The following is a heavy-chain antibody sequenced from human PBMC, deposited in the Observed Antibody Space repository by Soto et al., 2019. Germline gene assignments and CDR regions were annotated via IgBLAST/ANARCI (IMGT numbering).Heavy chain of an antibody. Sequence: QVQLVESGGGVVQPGRSLRLSCAASGFTFSSYGMHWVRQAPGKGLEWVAVISYDGSNKYYADSVKGRFTISRDNSKNTLYLQMNSLRAEDTTVYYCAKDRSSGSYYYYGMDVW. CDR2: ISYDGSNK. D-gene: IGHD6-25*01. CDR1: GFTFSSYG. J-gene: IGHJ6*01. V-gene: IGHV3-30*18. CDR3: AKDRSSGSYYYYGMDV.